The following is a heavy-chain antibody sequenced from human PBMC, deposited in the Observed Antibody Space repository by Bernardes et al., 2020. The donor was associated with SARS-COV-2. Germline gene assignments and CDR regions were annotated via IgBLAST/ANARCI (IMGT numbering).Heavy chain of an antibody. CDR2: IYYSAST. D-gene: IGHD4-17*01. J-gene: IGHJ2*01. V-gene: IGHV4-59*01. CDR1: GGSISSYY. CDR3: ARGDYGDYGYFDL. Sequence: SETLSLTCTVSGGSISSYYWSWIRQPPGKGLEWIGSIYYSASTNYKPSLKSRVTISVDTSKNQFYRRLHSVTAADTAVYYCARGDYGDYGYFDLWGRGTLVTVSS.